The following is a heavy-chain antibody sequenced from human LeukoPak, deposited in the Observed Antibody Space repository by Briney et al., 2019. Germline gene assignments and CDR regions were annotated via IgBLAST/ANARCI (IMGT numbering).Heavy chain of an antibody. J-gene: IGHJ5*02. CDR1: GYTFTSYY. D-gene: IGHD3-22*01. CDR2: INPSGGST. CDR3: AGWYYYDSSGLNWFDP. Sequence: GASVKVSCKASGYTFTSYYMHWVRQAPGQGLEWMGIINPSGGSTSYAQKFQGRVTMTRDMSTSTVYMELSSLRSEDTAVYYCAGWYYYDSSGLNWFDPWGQGTLVTVSS. V-gene: IGHV1-46*01.